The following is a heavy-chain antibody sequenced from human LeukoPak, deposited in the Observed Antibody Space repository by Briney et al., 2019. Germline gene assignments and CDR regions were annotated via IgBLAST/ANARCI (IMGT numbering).Heavy chain of an antibody. V-gene: IGHV4-34*01. CDR2: INHSGST. Sequence: SETLSLTCAVYGGSFSGYYWSWIRQPPGKGLEWIGEINHSGSTNYNPSLKSRVTISVDTSKNQLSLKLSSVTAADTAVYYCARGPKWLLGLYYYYGMDVWGQGTTVTVSS. J-gene: IGHJ6*02. CDR1: GGSFSGYY. D-gene: IGHD5-12*01. CDR3: ARGPKWLLGLYYYYGMDV.